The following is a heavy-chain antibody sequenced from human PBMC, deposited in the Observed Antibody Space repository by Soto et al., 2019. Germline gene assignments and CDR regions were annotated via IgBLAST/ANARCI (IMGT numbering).Heavy chain of an antibody. CDR2: IYYSGST. J-gene: IGHJ4*02. CDR3: ARQHRGITAAAGHFDY. D-gene: IGHD6-13*01. Sequence: SETLSLTCTVSGGSISSGGYYWSWIRQHPGKGLEWIGYIYYSGSTYYNPSLKSRVTISVDTSKNQFSLKLSSVTAADTAVYYCARQHRGITAAAGHFDYWGQGTLVTVSS. CDR1: GGSISSGGYY. V-gene: IGHV4-31*03.